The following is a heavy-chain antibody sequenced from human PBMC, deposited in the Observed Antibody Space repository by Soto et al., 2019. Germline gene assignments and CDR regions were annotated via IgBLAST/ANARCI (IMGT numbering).Heavy chain of an antibody. CDR1: GGSISSYY. D-gene: IGHD5-18*01. CDR2: IYHSGSS. CDR3: ARARTAMVLDFDY. Sequence: PSETLSLTCTVSGGSISSYYWSWIRQPPGKGLEWIGYIYHSGSSNYNPSLKSRVTILLDTSKNQLSLKLSSVTAADTAVYYCARARTAMVLDFDYWGQGTLVTVSS. V-gene: IGHV4-59*12. J-gene: IGHJ4*02.